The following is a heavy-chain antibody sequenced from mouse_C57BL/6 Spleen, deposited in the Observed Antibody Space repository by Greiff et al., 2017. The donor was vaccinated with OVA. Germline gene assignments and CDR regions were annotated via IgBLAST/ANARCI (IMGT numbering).Heavy chain of an antibody. CDR2: IDPSDSYT. CDR3: ARGGPYSHWYFDV. Sequence: VQLQQPGAELVMPGASVKLSCKASGYTFTSYWMHWVKQRPGQGLEWIGEIDPSDSYTNYNQKFKGKSTLTVDKSSSTAYMQLSSLTSEDSAVYYCARGGPYSHWYFDVWGTGTTVTVSS. CDR1: GYTFTSYW. D-gene: IGHD1-1*01. V-gene: IGHV1-69*01. J-gene: IGHJ1*03.